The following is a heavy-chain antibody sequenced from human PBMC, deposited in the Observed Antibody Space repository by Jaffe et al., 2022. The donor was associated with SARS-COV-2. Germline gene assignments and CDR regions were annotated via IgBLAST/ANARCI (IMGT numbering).Heavy chain of an antibody. J-gene: IGHJ4*02. Sequence: QVQLVQSGAEVKKPGASVKVSCMASGYTFIRHYLHWVRQAPGQGLEWMGIINPSGDSTVYAQKFQGRVTMTRDTSTSTVYMELSSLRSEDTAVYYCAREVRRDGYNFESFDYWGQGTLVTVSS. D-gene: IGHD5-12*01. V-gene: IGHV1-46*01. CDR1: GYTFIRHY. CDR3: AREVRRDGYNFESFDY. CDR2: INPSGDST.